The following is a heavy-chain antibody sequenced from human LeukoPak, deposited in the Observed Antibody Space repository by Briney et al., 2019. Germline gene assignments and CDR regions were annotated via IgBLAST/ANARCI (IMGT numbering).Heavy chain of an antibody. Sequence: GGSLRLSCAASGFTFSSYAMSWVRRAPGKGLEWVSAISGSGGSTYYADSVKGRFTMSRDNAKNSVYLQMNRLRVEDTAVYYCARRSYRGVIGLYYYYYMDVWGKGTPVTVSS. D-gene: IGHD3-16*02. CDR2: ISGSGGST. CDR3: ARRSYRGVIGLYYYYYMDV. J-gene: IGHJ6*03. V-gene: IGHV3-23*01. CDR1: GFTFSSYA.